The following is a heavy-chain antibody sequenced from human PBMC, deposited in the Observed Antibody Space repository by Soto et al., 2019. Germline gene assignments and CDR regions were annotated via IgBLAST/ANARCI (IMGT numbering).Heavy chain of an antibody. D-gene: IGHD2-21*02. CDR1: GYTFTSYY. Sequence: ASLKVSCKASGYTFTSYYMHWVRQAPGQGLEWMGIINPSGGSTSYAQKFQGRVTMTRDTSTSTVYMELSSLRSEDTAVYYCAIDVVLRASGGNFGYWGQGSLVSVSS. CDR2: INPSGGST. CDR3: AIDVVLRASGGNFGY. V-gene: IGHV1-46*01. J-gene: IGHJ1*01.